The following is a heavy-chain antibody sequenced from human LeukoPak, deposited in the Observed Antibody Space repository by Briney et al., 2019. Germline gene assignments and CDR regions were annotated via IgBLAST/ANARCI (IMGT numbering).Heavy chain of an antibody. CDR2: IIPIFGTA. CDR3: ARATYDSSGQPRSHFDY. D-gene: IGHD3-22*01. Sequence: ASVKVSCKASGGTFSSYAISWVRQAPGQGLEWMGGIIPIFGTANYAQKFQGRVTITTDESTSTAYMELSSLRSEDTAVYYCARATYDSSGQPRSHFDYWGQGTLVTVSS. V-gene: IGHV1-69*05. CDR1: GGTFSSYA. J-gene: IGHJ4*02.